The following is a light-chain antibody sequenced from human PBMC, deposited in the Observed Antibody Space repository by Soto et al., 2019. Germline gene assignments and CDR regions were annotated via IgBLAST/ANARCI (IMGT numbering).Light chain of an antibody. V-gene: IGKV3-11*01. CDR3: HQRSNWPPIT. CDR1: HSFINY. CDR2: DAS. Sequence: EIVFTQSPAILSVSPGERVTLSCRAGHSFINYLVLYHQKPGQAPRLLIYDASKRATGIPARFSGSGSGTDFTLTISSLEPEDFAVYYCHQRSNWPPITFGQGTRLEIK. J-gene: IGKJ5*01.